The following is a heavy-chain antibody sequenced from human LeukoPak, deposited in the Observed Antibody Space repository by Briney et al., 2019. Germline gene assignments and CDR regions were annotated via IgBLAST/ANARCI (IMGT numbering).Heavy chain of an antibody. Sequence: GGSLRLSCAASGFTFSSYSMNWVRQAPGKGLEWVSSISSSSSYIYYADSVKGRFTISRDNAKNSLYLQMNSLRAEDTAVYYCARGVVVVADTYGWFDPWGQGTLVTVSS. V-gene: IGHV3-21*01. CDR1: GFTFSSYS. D-gene: IGHD2-15*01. J-gene: IGHJ5*02. CDR3: ARGVVVVADTYGWFDP. CDR2: ISSSSSYI.